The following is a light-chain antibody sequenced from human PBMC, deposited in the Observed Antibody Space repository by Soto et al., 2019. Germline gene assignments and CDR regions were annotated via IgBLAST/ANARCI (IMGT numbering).Light chain of an antibody. V-gene: IGKV1-5*01. J-gene: IGKJ5*01. CDR3: HSRA. CDR1: QTISSW. Sequence: DIPVTQSPSTLSGSVGKRVTITCRASQTISSWLAWYQQKPRRAPKLLIYDASTLESGVPSRFSGSGYETEFTLTISRLQPDDFATYFCHSRAFGQGTRLEIK. CDR2: DAS.